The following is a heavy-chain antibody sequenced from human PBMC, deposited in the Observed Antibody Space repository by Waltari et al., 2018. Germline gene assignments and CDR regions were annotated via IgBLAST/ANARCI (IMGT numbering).Heavy chain of an antibody. J-gene: IGHJ3*01. Sequence: QLVESGGDLVQSGGSLRLSCAASGFRFRDSNMNWVRQAPGQGLGWISYISSTSGSIYYADSVKGRFTISRDNAKNSVSLQMTSLREEDTAIYFCARGGLVRSDAFPVWGPGTVVTVSS. D-gene: IGHD3-9*01. CDR1: GFRFRDSN. CDR2: ISSTSGSI. V-gene: IGHV3-48*02. CDR3: ARGGLVRSDAFPV.